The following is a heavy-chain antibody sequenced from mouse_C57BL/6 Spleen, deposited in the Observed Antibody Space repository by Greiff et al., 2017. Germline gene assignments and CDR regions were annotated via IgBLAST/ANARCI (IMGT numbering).Heavy chain of an antibody. CDR3: ARSSYCSYDWFAY. Sequence: EVKLQQSGAELVKPGASVKLSCTASGFNIKDYYMHWVKQRTEQGLEWIGRIDPEDGETKYAAKFQGKATITADTSSNTAYLQLSSLTSEDTAVYYCARSSYCSYDWFAYWGQGTLVTVSA. V-gene: IGHV14-2*01. CDR1: GFNIKDYY. D-gene: IGHD2-12*01. CDR2: IDPEDGET. J-gene: IGHJ3*01.